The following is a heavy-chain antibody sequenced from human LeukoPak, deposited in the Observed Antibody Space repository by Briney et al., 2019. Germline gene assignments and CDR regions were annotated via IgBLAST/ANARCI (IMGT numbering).Heavy chain of an antibody. CDR3: AKDHGRDYYGSGRYDY. CDR2: ISNSGSSI. D-gene: IGHD3-10*01. Sequence: PGGSLRLSCAASGFTFSDSYMTWIRQAPGKGLEWVSYISNSGSSIYYADSVKGRFTTSRDNSKNTLYLQMNSLRAEDTAVYYCAKDHGRDYYGSGRYDYWGQGTLVTVSS. V-gene: IGHV3-11*01. J-gene: IGHJ4*02. CDR1: GFTFSDSY.